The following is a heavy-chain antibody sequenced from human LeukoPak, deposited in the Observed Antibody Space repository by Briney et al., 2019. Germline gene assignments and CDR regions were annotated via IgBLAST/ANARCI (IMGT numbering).Heavy chain of an antibody. CDR1: GGSINSGGYY. V-gene: IGHV4-31*03. D-gene: IGHD2-21*02. CDR3: ARGSDLPFVS. Sequence: SETLSLTCPVSGGSINSGGYYWSWIRQHPGKGLEWIGYKYYGGSTHYNPSLNSRVTISVDMSKNQFSLKLTSVTAADTAVNYCARGSDLPFVSWGQGTLVTVSS. J-gene: IGHJ4*02. CDR2: KYYGGST.